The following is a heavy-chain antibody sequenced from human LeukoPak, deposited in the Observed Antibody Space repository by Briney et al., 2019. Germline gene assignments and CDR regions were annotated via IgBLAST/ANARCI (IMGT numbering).Heavy chain of an antibody. V-gene: IGHV4-4*02. CDR1: GGSISSTNW. CDR3: AREGGPYRPLDY. J-gene: IGHJ4*02. CDR2: VHLSGRT. Sequence: SGTLSLTCGVSGGSISSTNWWTWVRQPPGEGLEWIGEVHLSGRTNYNPSLESRVTMSVDTSENHISLKLTSVTAADTAVYYCAREGGPYRPLDYSGQGTLVTVSS.